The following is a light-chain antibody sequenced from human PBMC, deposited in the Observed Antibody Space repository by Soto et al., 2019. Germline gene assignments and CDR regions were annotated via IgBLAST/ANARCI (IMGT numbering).Light chain of an antibody. CDR1: QTISSTF. Sequence: EIVLTQSPGTLSLSPGERATLSCRASQTISSTFLAWYRQRSGQAPRLLIYGASSRATGIPDRFSGSGSGTDFTLTISRLEPEDFAVYYCQQFGLSPTFGGGTKVDIK. CDR2: GAS. J-gene: IGKJ4*01. CDR3: QQFGLSPT. V-gene: IGKV3-20*01.